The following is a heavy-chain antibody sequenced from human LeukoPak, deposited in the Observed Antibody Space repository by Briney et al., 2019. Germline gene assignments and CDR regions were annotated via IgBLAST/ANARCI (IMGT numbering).Heavy chain of an antibody. Sequence: SSGTLSLTCAVYGGSFSGYYWSWIRQPPGKGLEWIGEINHSGSTNYNPSLKSRVTISVDTSKNQFSLKLSSVTAADTAVYYCARDRYYYDSSSYFSAFDTWGQGTMVTVSS. J-gene: IGHJ3*02. CDR2: INHSGST. CDR1: GGSFSGYY. V-gene: IGHV4-34*01. CDR3: ARDRYYYDSSSYFSAFDT. D-gene: IGHD3-22*01.